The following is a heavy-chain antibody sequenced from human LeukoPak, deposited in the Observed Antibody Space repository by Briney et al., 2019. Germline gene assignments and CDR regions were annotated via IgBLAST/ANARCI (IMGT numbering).Heavy chain of an antibody. CDR2: IYYSGST. J-gene: IGHJ4*02. V-gene: IGHV4-31*03. CDR1: GGSISSGGYY. CDR3: AREVEAFDY. Sequence: PSETLSLTCTVSGGSISSGGYYWSWICQHPGKGLEWIGYIYYSGSTYYNPSLKSRVTISVDTSKNQFSLKLSSVTAADTAVFYCAREVEAFDYWGQGTLVTVTS.